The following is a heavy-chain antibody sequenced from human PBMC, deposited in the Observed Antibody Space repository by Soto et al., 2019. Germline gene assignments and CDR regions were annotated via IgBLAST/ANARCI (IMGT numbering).Heavy chain of an antibody. J-gene: IGHJ4*02. V-gene: IGHV3-48*01. CDR3: AKDSVGLRLGHFDY. Sequence: GGSLRLSCAASGFRFSDYSMNWVRQAPGRGLEWVSYISSSSFTIHYADSVEGRFAISRDNAKNSLYLQMNSLRAEDTAVYYCAKDSVGLRLGHFDYWGQGTLVTVSS. D-gene: IGHD3-16*01. CDR2: ISSSSFTI. CDR1: GFRFSDYS.